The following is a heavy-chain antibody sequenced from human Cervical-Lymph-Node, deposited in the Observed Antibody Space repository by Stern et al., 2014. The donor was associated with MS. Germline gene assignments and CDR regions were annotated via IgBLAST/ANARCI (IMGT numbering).Heavy chain of an antibody. CDR3: ARQRYFDY. CDR2: ICPGGSDI. V-gene: IGHV5-51*01. Sequence: EVQLVQSGPEVKRPGESLKISCQASGYTFTSYWIGWVRQMPGQGLEWIAIICPGGSDIRYSPSCQGQVTIAADKSSSTAYLQWNNRKASDTAIYYCARQRYFDYWGQGTLVTVSS. CDR1: GYTFTSYW. J-gene: IGHJ4*02.